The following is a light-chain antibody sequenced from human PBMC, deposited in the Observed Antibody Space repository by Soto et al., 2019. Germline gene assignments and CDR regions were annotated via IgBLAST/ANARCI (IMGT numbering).Light chain of an antibody. CDR2: GAS. Sequence: EIVFTQSPATLSLSPGERATLSGRASQSVSSYLAWYQQTPGQAPRTPIYGASTRETGIPARFSGSGSGTEFTLTISSLQSEDFAVDYCHQRSKWTITFGQGTRLEIK. CDR1: QSVSSY. J-gene: IGKJ5*01. V-gene: IGKV3-11*01. CDR3: HQRSKWTIT.